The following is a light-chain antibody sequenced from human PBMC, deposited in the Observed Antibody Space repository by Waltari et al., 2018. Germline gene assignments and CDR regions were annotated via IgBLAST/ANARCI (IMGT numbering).Light chain of an antibody. J-gene: IGLJ2*01. V-gene: IGLV1-47*02. CDR2: TND. CDR1: SSNIGRSY. Sequence: QSVLTQPPSASATPGQRVTISCSGSSSNIGRSYVYWYQQFPGTAPKLLIYTNDQRPSGVPDRFSGSKSGTSASLAISGLRSEDEADDYCAAWDDSLSGHVVFGGGTKLTVL. CDR3: AAWDDSLSGHVV.